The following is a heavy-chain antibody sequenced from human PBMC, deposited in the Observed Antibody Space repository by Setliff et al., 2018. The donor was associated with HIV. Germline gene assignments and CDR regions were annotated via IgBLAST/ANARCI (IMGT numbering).Heavy chain of an antibody. J-gene: IGHJ5*02. CDR3: ARCSYVWGSYRMQP. CDR2: MNPNSGNT. D-gene: IGHD3-16*02. V-gene: IGHV1-8*02. CDR1: GYTFTNYD. Sequence: GASVKVSCKASGYTFTNYDINWVRRATGQGLEWMGWMNPNSGNTGYAQKFQGRVTMTRNTSISTAYMELSSLRSEDTAVYYCARCSYVWGSYRMQPWGQGTQVTVSS.